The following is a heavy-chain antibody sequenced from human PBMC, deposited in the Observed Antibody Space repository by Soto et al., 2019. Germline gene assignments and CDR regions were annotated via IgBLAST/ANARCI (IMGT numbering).Heavy chain of an antibody. V-gene: IGHV3-30-3*01. CDR2: ISYDGSNK. Sequence: GGSLRLSCAASGFTFSSYAMHWVRQAPGKGLEWVSVISYDGSNKYYADSVKGRFTISRDNSKNTLYLQMNNLRAEDTAVYYCARDRLRLLEWLFYGMDVWGQGTTVTVSS. D-gene: IGHD3-3*01. CDR1: GFTFSSYA. J-gene: IGHJ6*02. CDR3: ARDRLRLLEWLFYGMDV.